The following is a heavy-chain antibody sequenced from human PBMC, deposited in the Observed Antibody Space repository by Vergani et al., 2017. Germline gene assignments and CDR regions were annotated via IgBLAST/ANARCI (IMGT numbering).Heavy chain of an antibody. CDR3: AKDFVPGRAFDI. V-gene: IGHV3-30*02. J-gene: IGHJ3*02. CDR2: IRYDDIRNK. CDR1: GFTFNNSN. Sequence: QVQLVESGGGVVQPGESLRLSCAASTSGFTFNNSNMHWVRQAPGKGLEWVAFIRYDDIRNKYYAASVQGRFIISRDNSKNTVFLQMNSLRPEDTALYYCAKDFVPGRAFDIWGQGTMVTVSS.